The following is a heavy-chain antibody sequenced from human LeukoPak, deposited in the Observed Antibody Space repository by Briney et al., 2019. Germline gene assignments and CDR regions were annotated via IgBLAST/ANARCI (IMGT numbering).Heavy chain of an antibody. CDR2: IRFDAANE. CDR1: GFTFSSYG. D-gene: IGHD2-21*01. J-gene: IGHJ6*03. V-gene: IGHV3-30*02. CDR3: AKDLGEGHYYYMDV. Sequence: GGSLRLSCAASGFTFSSYGIHWVRQAPGKGLEWVAFIRFDAANEYYADSVRGRFTISRDNSKDTLYPQMNSLRPEDTAMYYCAKDLGEGHYYYMDVWGKGTTVTISS.